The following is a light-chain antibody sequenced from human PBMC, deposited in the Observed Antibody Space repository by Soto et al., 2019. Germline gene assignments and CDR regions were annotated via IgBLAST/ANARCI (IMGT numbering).Light chain of an antibody. CDR1: QSVSSN. Sequence: EIVMTQSPATLSVSPGERATLSCRASQSVSSNLAWYQQKPGQAPRLLIYGASTRATGIPARFSGSGSGTEFTLTNSSLQCEDFAVYYCQQYNNWPPRPPFGGGTKVEIK. V-gene: IGKV3-15*01. J-gene: IGKJ4*01. CDR3: QQYNNWPPRPP. CDR2: GAS.